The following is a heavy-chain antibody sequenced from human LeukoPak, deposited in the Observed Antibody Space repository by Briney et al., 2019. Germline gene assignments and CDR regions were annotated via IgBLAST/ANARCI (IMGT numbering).Heavy chain of an antibody. CDR1: GFTVSSNY. CDR2: IYSGGST. V-gene: IGHV3-53*05. CDR3: ARALVGIAVAGTLGVDY. D-gene: IGHD6-19*01. J-gene: IGHJ4*02. Sequence: GGSLRLSCAASGFTVSSNYMSWVRQAPGKGLEWVSVIYSGGSTYYADSVKGRFTISRDNSKNTLYLQMNSLRAEDTAVYYCARALVGIAVAGTLGVDYWGQGTLVTVSS.